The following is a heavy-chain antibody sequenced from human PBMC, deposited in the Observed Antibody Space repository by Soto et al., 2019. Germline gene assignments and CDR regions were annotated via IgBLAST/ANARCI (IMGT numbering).Heavy chain of an antibody. CDR2: IKADGSEQ. D-gene: IGHD5-12*01. J-gene: IGHJ4*02. CDR1: GFVFSNYW. Sequence: GGSLRLSCAASGFVFSNYWMSWVRQAPGKGLEWVANIKADGSEQHYVDSVKGRFTISRDNAKKSLFLQMNGLRVEDTAVYYCARIGRPSRYDLLAYWGKGALVTVPS. V-gene: IGHV3-7*01. CDR3: ARIGRPSRYDLLAY.